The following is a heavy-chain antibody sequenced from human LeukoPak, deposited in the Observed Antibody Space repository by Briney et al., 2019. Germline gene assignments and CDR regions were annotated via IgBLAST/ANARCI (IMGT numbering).Heavy chain of an antibody. CDR2: IGGSDDST. CDR1: GFTFRSYA. D-gene: IGHD6-6*01. V-gene: IGHV3-23*01. CDR3: VKGSRRTGSYDY. Sequence: QPGGSLRLSCAGSGFTFRSYAMSWVRQAPGKGLATIGGSDDSTYYADSVKGRFTISRDNSKNTLYLQMNRLRAEDTAVYYCVKGSRRTGSYDYWGQGTLVTVSS. J-gene: IGHJ4*02.